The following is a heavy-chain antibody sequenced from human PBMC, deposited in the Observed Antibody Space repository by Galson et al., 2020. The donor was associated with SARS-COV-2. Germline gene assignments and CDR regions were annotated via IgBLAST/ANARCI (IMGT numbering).Heavy chain of an antibody. D-gene: IGHD1-20*01. CDR1: GGFSSSYY. CDR2: IYYSGST. CDR3: ARQSLAVTGYYMDV. Sequence: SETLSLTCSVSGGFSSSYYWSWIRQPPGKGLEWIGYIYYSGSTKYNPSLKSRVTISVDTSENQFSLKMSSVTAADTAVYYCARQSLAVTGYYMDVWGKGTTVTVSS. V-gene: IGHV4-59*08. J-gene: IGHJ6*03.